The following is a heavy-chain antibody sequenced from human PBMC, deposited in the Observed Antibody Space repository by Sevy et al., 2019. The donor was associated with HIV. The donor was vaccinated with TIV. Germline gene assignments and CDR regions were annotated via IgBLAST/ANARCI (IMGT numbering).Heavy chain of an antibody. CDR2: ISSSGSTI. V-gene: IGHV3-11*01. J-gene: IGHJ4*02. CDR1: GFTFSDYY. D-gene: IGHD3-22*01. CDR3: ARDQGVYYYDSSGYIPYYFDY. Sequence: GESLKISCAASGFTFSDYYMSWIRQAPGKGLEWVSYISSSGSTIYYADSVKGRFTISRDNAKNSLYLQMNSLRAEDTAVYYCARDQGVYYYDSSGYIPYYFDYWGQGTLVTVSS.